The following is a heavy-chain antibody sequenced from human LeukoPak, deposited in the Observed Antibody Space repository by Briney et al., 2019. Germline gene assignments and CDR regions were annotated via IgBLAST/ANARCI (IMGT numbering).Heavy chain of an antibody. D-gene: IGHD6-19*01. J-gene: IGHJ4*02. Sequence: QSGGSLRLSCAASGFTFSSYAMSWVRQAPGKGLEWVAVISYDGSNKYYADSVKGRFTISRDNSKNTLYLQMNSLRAEDTAVYYCARALQWLAFDYWGQGTLVTVSS. CDR3: ARALQWLAFDY. CDR2: ISYDGSNK. CDR1: GFTFSSYA. V-gene: IGHV3-30-3*01.